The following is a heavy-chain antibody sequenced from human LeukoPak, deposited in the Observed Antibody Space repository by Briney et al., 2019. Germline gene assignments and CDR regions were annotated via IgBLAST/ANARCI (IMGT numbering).Heavy chain of an antibody. J-gene: IGHJ4*02. CDR2: ISSSSSYI. D-gene: IGHD6-19*01. Sequence: GGSLRLSCAASGFTFSSHSMNWVRQAPGKGLEWVSSISSSSSYIYYADSVKGRFTISRDNAKNSLYLQMNSLRAEDTAVYYCARAGLAQYYFDYWGQGTLVTVSS. CDR1: GFTFSSHS. V-gene: IGHV3-21*01. CDR3: ARAGLAQYYFDY.